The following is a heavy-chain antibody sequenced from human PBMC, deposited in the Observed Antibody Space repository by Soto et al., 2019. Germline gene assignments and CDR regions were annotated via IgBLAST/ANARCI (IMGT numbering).Heavy chain of an antibody. V-gene: IGHV1-18*04. CDR3: ARVPRGTWYAHLLY. CDR1: GYTFTSYG. CDR2: ISGYSGNT. Sequence: ASVKVSCKPSGYTFTSYGISWVRQAPGQGLEWMGWISGYSGNTNYAQMLQGRVTMTTDTSTSTAYMELRSLRSDDTAVYYCARVPRGTWYAHLLYWGQGTLVTVSS. D-gene: IGHD6-13*01. J-gene: IGHJ4*02.